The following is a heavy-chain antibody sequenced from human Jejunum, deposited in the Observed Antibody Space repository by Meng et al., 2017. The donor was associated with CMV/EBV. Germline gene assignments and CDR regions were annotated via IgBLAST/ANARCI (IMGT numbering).Heavy chain of an antibody. Sequence: FTVSRNDMRWVRQARGKGLEWVSVISSGGSTYYADSVKGRFTISRDNSKNTLYLQMNSLRAEDTAVYYCARDSRTYGGNSGLVDYWGQGTRVTVSS. CDR1: FTVSRND. V-gene: IGHV3-53*01. D-gene: IGHD4-23*01. CDR3: ARDSRTYGGNSGLVDY. CDR2: ISSGGST. J-gene: IGHJ4*02.